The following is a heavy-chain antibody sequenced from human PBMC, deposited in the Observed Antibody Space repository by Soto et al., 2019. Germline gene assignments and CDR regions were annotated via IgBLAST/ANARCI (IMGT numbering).Heavy chain of an antibody. V-gene: IGHV4-59*01. CDR2: IYDSGST. Sequence: SETLSLTCTVSGVSIISDFWSWIRQPPGKGLEWIGYIYDSGSTNYNPSLKSRVTISVDTSKNQFSLKLTSVTAADTAVYYCAAPPRYWGQGSLVTVSS. D-gene: IGHD6-6*01. J-gene: IGHJ4*02. CDR3: AAPPRY. CDR1: GVSIISDF.